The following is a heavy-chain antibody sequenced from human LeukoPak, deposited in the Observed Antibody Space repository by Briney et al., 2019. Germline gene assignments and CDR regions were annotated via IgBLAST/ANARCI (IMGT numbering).Heavy chain of an antibody. V-gene: IGHV3-21*01. D-gene: IGHD6-19*01. CDR3: ARGHSGGLQRNDSFDL. CDR2: ISSDSNYV. CDR1: GFSFTDYS. J-gene: IGHJ3*01. Sequence: GGSLRLSCAASGFSFTDYSMSWVRQAPGTGLEWVSYISSDSNYVYYGDSVKGLFTTSGDNTTNSLYLQMRRMRAENTGVYYCARGHSGGLQRNDSFDLWGQGKMATVSS.